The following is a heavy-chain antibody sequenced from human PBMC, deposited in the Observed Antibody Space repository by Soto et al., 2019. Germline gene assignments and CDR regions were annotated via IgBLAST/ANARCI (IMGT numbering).Heavy chain of an antibody. V-gene: IGHV1-2*02. D-gene: IGHD4-17*01. CDR3: AREGSADYGSYGMDV. CDR2: VNPSSGGT. CDR1: GFTDYY. J-gene: IGHJ6*02. Sequence: QVQLVQSGTEVRKPGASVKVSCKASGFTDYYIHWVRQAPGQGLEWMGWVNPSSGGTNYAQKFQGRVAMTRDTFISPAYMELGRLQSDDTAVYYCAREGSADYGSYGMDVWGQGTTVTVSS.